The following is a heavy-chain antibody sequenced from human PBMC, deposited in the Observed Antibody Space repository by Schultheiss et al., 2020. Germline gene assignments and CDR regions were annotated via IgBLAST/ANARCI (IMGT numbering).Heavy chain of an antibody. CDR1: GFTFKTYG. CDR3: ARGAYAGYDSGNFYGMDV. Sequence: GGSLRLSCVSSGFTFKTYGLHWVRQAPGKGLEWVSFISSSASYIFYADSVKGRFTISRDNAKNSLFLQMDRLRAEDTAVYYCARGAYAGYDSGNFYGMDVWGPGTTVTVAS. V-gene: IGHV3-21*01. CDR2: ISSSASYI. J-gene: IGHJ6*02. D-gene: IGHD5-12*01.